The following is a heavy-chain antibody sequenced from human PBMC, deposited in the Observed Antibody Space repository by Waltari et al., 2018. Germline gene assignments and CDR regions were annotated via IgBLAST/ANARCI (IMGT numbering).Heavy chain of an antibody. V-gene: IGHV4-34*01. J-gene: IGHJ5*02. Sequence: QVQLQQWGAGLLKPSETLSLTCAVYGGSFSGYYWSWIRQPPGKGLEWIGEINHSVSTNYNPSLKSRVTISVDTSKNQFSLKLSSVTAADTAVYYCARKAGGSSWYGGWFDPWGQGTLVTVSS. D-gene: IGHD6-13*01. CDR1: GGSFSGYY. CDR3: ARKAGGSSWYGGWFDP. CDR2: INHSVST.